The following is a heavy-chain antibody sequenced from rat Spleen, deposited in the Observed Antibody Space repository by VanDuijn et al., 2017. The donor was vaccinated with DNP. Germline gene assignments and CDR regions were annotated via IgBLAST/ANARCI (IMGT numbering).Heavy chain of an antibody. Sequence: EVQLQESGPGLVKPSQSLSLTCSVTGDSVTSDYRWNWIRKFPGDKLEWMGYINNAGTTKYNPSLKSRISITRDTSKNQFFLQVNSITSEDPAPYYRARSTECGCNWDYWGQGVLVPLSP. CDR3: ARSTECGCNWDY. D-gene: IGHD1-4*01. CDR1: GDSVTSDYR. V-gene: IGHV3-3*01. CDR2: INNAGTT. J-gene: IGHJ2*01.